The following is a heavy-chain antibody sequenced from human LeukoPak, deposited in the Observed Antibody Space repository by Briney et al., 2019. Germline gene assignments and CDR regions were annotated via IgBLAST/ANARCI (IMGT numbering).Heavy chain of an antibody. V-gene: IGHV4-59*11. D-gene: IGHD5-18*01. CDR1: GCSSYDHY. Sequence: SETLSRTSTVSGCSSYDHYWNWIRLPPGNGLEWIGYVSYTGSNNYHPSLNSRVTISVTTSRNHFSLRLTSATTADTAVYFCARAKYTSGSFHFDYWGPGALVPVSS. CDR2: VSYTGSN. J-gene: IGHJ4*02. CDR3: ARAKYTSGSFHFDY.